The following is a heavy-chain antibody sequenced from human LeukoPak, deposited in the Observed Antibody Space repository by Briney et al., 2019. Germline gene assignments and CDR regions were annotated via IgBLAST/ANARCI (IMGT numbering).Heavy chain of an antibody. J-gene: IGHJ4*02. D-gene: IGHD2-21*02. CDR2: ISYDGSNK. Sequence: GRSLRLSCAASGFTFSSYGMHWVRQAPGRGVEWVAVISYDGSNKYYADSVKGRFTISRDNSKNTLYLQMNSLRAEDTAVYYCAKATTLSGGDCPDYWGQGTLVTVSS. V-gene: IGHV3-30*18. CDR3: AKATTLSGGDCPDY. CDR1: GFTFSSYG.